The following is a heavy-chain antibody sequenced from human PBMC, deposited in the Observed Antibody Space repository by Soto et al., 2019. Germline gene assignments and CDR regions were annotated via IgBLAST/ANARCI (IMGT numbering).Heavy chain of an antibody. V-gene: IGHV3-74*01. J-gene: IGHJ6*02. Sequence: GGSLRLSCAASGFTLSSYWMHWVRQAPGKGLVWVSRIKSDGSSRSYADSVKGRFTISRDNGKNTLYLQMNSLRAEDTAVYYCARRIMGYNAMDVWGQGTTVTVSS. CDR3: ARRIMGYNAMDV. CDR2: IKSDGSSR. CDR1: GFTLSSYW. D-gene: IGHD2-15*01.